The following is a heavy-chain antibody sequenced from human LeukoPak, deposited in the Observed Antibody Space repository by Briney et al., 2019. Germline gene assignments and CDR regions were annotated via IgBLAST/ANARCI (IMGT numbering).Heavy chain of an antibody. Sequence: SETLSLTCTVSGGSISSSSYYWSWIRQPPGKGLEWIGEINHSGSTNYNPSLKSRVTISVDTSKNQFSLKLSSVTAADTAVYYCARRLWFGDYYMDVWGKGTTVTISS. D-gene: IGHD3-10*01. CDR2: INHSGST. CDR1: GGSISSSSYY. CDR3: ARRLWFGDYYMDV. V-gene: IGHV4-39*07. J-gene: IGHJ6*03.